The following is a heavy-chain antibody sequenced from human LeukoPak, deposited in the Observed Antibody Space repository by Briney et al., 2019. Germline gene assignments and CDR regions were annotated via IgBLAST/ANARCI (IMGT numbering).Heavy chain of an antibody. D-gene: IGHD5-18*01. CDR1: GGTFSSYS. V-gene: IGHV1-69*13. CDR3: ARDVDSSMVTNWFDS. CDR2: IIVIFGTP. Sequence: SVKVSCKASGGTFSSYSFSWVRQAPGQGLEWLGGIIVIFGTPNYPQKFHGRVTITADESTSTVYMELSSLRSEDTAMYYCARDVDSSMVTNWFDSWGQGTLVTVST. J-gene: IGHJ5*01.